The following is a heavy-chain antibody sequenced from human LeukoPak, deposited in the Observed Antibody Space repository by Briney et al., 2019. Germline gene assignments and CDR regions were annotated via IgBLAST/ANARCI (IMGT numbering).Heavy chain of an antibody. CDR2: ISGSNT. V-gene: IGHV3-23*01. J-gene: IGHJ4*02. CDR3: SKDDCVNGICYFDK. Sequence: GGSLRLSCIASGFTFTNYAMNWVRQAPGKGLEWVSGISGSNTYYADSVKGRFTISRDSSKNTMYLQMNNLRAEDTAVYYCSKDDCVNGICYFDKWGQGTLVTVSS. CDR1: GFTFTNYA. D-gene: IGHD2-8*01.